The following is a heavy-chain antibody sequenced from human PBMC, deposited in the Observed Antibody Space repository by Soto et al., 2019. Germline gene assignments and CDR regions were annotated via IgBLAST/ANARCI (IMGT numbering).Heavy chain of an antibody. Sequence: GGYLRSSCAGYGFPVSSNYMSWVRQAPGKGLEWVSVIYSGGSTYYADSVKGRFTISRDNSKNTLYLQMNSLRAEDTAVYYCAREACSGGSCYGFDYWGQGTLVTVSS. D-gene: IGHD2-15*01. CDR2: IYSGGST. CDR1: GFPVSSNY. V-gene: IGHV3-66*01. J-gene: IGHJ4*02. CDR3: AREACSGGSCYGFDY.